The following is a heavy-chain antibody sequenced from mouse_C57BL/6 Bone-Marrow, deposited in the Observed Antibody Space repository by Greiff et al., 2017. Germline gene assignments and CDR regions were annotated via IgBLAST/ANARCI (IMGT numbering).Heavy chain of an antibody. CDR3: ARWKSSGSWFAY. V-gene: IGHV1-54*01. CDR2: INPGSGGT. J-gene: IGHJ3*01. Sequence: VQLQQSGAELVRPGTSVKVSCKASGYAFTNYLIEWVKQRPGQGLEWIGVINPGSGGTNYNEKFKGKAPLTADKSSSTAYMQLSSLTSEDSAVYFCARWKSSGSWFAYWGQGTRVTVSA. CDR1: GYAFTNYL. D-gene: IGHD3-1*01.